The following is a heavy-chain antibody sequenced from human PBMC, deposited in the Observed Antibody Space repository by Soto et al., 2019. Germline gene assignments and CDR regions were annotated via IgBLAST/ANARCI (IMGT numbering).Heavy chain of an antibody. CDR2: ISAYNGNT. Sequence: QVQLVQSGAEVKKPGASVKVSCKASGYTFTSYGISWVRQAPGQGLEWMGWISAYNGNTNYAQKLQGRVTMTTDTSTSTAYMELRSLRSDDTAVYSCARVVDAYYYDRVVPKGVYKFDYWGQGTLVTVSS. CDR1: GYTFTSYG. J-gene: IGHJ4*02. CDR3: ARVVDAYYYDRVVPKGVYKFDY. V-gene: IGHV1-18*01. D-gene: IGHD3-22*01.